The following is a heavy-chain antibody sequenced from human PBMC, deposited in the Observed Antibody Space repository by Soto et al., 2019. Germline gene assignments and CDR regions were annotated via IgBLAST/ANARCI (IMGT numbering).Heavy chain of an antibody. CDR1: GYTFTNYH. J-gene: IGHJ6*02. Sequence: ASVKVSYKASGYTFTNYHLFWVRQAPGQGLEWMGTINPGGVSTNYAQKFRGRVTMTRDTSTSTVYMELSSLRSEDTAVYYCARRSPCGGDSCYGMDVWGRGTTVTVSS. D-gene: IGHD2-21*01. CDR3: ARRSPCGGDSCYGMDV. CDR2: INPGGVST. V-gene: IGHV1-46*01.